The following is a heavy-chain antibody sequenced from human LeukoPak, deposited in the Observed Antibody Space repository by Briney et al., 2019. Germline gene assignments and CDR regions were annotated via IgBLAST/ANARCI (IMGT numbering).Heavy chain of an antibody. Sequence: GGSLRLSCAASGFTFSIYTMTWVRQAPGKGLEWVSSITSSSTSIFYADSVKGRFTISRDNAKNSLYLQMNSLRAEDTAVYYCAKESVWFGESNPFDYWGQGTLVTVSS. CDR2: ITSSSTSI. V-gene: IGHV3-21*01. J-gene: IGHJ4*02. CDR1: GFTFSIYT. CDR3: AKESVWFGESNPFDY. D-gene: IGHD3-10*01.